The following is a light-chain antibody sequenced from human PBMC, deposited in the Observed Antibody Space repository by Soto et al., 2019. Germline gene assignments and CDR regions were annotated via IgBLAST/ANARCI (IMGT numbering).Light chain of an antibody. CDR2: AAS. V-gene: IGKV1-8*01. CDR1: QGISSY. J-gene: IGKJ5*01. Sequence: AIRMTQSASSFSASTGDRVTITCGASQGISSYLAWYQQKTGKAPKLLIYAASTLQSGVPSRFSGSGYGTDFNLTISCLQSEDFATYYCQQYYSYPITFGQGTRLEIK. CDR3: QQYYSYPIT.